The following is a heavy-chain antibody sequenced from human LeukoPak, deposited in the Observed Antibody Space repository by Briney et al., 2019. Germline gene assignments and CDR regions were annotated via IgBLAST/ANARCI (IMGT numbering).Heavy chain of an antibody. CDR3: ARAGELRSSFDY. CDR1: GFIFSSYG. CDR2: IWYDGSNK. Sequence: TGRSLRLSCAASGFIFSSYGMHWVRQAPGKGLEWVAVIWYDGSNKYYADSVKGRFTISRDNSKNTLYLQMNSLRAEDTAVYYCARAGELRSSFDYWGQGTLVTVSS. V-gene: IGHV3-33*01. J-gene: IGHJ4*02. D-gene: IGHD4-17*01.